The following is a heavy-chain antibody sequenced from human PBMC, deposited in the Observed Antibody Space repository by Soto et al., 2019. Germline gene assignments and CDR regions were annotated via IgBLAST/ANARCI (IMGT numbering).Heavy chain of an antibody. Sequence: PGGSLRLSCATSGFTFSNAWMAWVRQAPGKGLEWVGRIKSIADGGTTNYAAPVKGRFSISRHDSENTLYLQMNSLRVEDTGIYYCHTPHGRNAFDIWGPGTVGTVSS. J-gene: IGHJ3*02. V-gene: IGHV3-15*01. CDR3: HTPHGRNAFDI. D-gene: IGHD2-8*01. CDR2: IKSIADGGTT. CDR1: GFTFSNAW.